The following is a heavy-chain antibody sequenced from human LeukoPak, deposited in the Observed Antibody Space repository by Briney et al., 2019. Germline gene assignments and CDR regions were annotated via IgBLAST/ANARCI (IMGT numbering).Heavy chain of an antibody. D-gene: IGHD4-11*01. CDR2: INHSGST. CDR3: ARFRFAVTLDY. V-gene: IGHV4-34*01. CDR1: GGSFSGYY. J-gene: IGHJ4*02. Sequence: SETLSLTCAVYGGSFSGYYWSWLRQPPGKGLEWIGEINHSGSTNYNLSLKSRVTISVDTSKNQFSLKLSSVTAADTAVYYCARFRFAVTLDYWGQGTLVTVSS.